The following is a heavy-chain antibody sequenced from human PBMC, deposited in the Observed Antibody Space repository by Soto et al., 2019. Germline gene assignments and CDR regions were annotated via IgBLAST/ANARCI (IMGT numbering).Heavy chain of an antibody. CDR1: GYSFTSYW. CDR3: ARQEQLSSYGMDV. J-gene: IGHJ6*02. D-gene: IGHD6-6*01. V-gene: IGHV5-51*01. Sequence: PGESLKISCNGSGYSFTSYWIGWVRQMLGKGLEWMGIIYPGDSDTRYSPSFQGQVTISADKSISTAYLQWSSLKASDTAMYYCARQEQLSSYGMDVWGQGTTVTVSS. CDR2: IYPGDSDT.